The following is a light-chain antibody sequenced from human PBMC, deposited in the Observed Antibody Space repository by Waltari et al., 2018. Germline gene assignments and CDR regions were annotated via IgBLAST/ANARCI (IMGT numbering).Light chain of an antibody. J-gene: IGLJ2*01. V-gene: IGLV1-47*01. CDR1: SNNVGSYD. Sequence: QSALTQEASVSGTVGQKVTLSCTGNSNNVGSYDVGWYQQISHGAPKTVMFGNSLPSALPDGFSRSTSGTTASLTISGLLPEDEADYSCSTWDSSLSAVVFGGGTKLTVL. CDR2: GNS. CDR3: STWDSSLSAVV.